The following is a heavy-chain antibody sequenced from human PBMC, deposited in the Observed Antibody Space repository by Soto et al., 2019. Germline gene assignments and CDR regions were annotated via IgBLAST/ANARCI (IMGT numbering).Heavy chain of an antibody. J-gene: IGHJ4*02. V-gene: IGHV3-23*01. CDR2: IFGSGGGI. Sequence: GGSLRLSCEASGFTFGVYTMNWVRQVPGKGLQWVCGIFGSGGGIHYADSVKGRFTVSRDNSKNTLYLQMGSLRTEDTGVYFCGSVFEYWGQGTPVTVSS. CDR1: GFTFGVYT. CDR3: GSVFEY.